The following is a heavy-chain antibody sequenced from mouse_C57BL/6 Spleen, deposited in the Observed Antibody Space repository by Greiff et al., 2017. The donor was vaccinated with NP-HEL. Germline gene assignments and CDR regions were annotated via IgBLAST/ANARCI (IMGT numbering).Heavy chain of an antibody. D-gene: IGHD1-1*01. V-gene: IGHV1-81*01. CDR1: GYTFTSYG. J-gene: IGHJ1*03. Sequence: VQRVESGAELARPGASVKLSCKASGYTFTSYGISWVKQRTGQGLEWIGEIYPRSGNTYYNEKFKGKATLTADKSSSTAYMELRSLTSEDSAVYFCARSGTVVARGYFDVWGTGTTVTVSS. CDR2: IYPRSGNT. CDR3: ARSGTVVARGYFDV.